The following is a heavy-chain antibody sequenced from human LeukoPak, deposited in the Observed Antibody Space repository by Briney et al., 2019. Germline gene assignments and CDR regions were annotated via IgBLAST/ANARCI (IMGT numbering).Heavy chain of an antibody. CDR1: GGSITSGGYS. CDR2: IYHTGTT. CDR3: ARDGRSSSSTSFDYYYYMDV. Sequence: PSQTLSLTCAVSGGSITSGGYSWSWIRQPPGEGLELIGHIYHTGTTYYNPSLQSRVTISVDRSKNQFSLRLNSVTAADTAVYYCARDGRSSSSTSFDYYYYMDVWGKGTTVTVSS. V-gene: IGHV4-30-2*01. D-gene: IGHD6-6*01. J-gene: IGHJ6*03.